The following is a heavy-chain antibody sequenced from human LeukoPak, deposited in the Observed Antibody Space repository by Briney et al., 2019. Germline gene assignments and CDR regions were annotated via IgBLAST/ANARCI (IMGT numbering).Heavy chain of an antibody. CDR3: ARDRGNCNDPGGYYFDY. V-gene: IGHV4-4*07. CDR1: GGSISSYY. CDR2: IYTSGST. Sequence: SETLSLTCTVSGGSISSYYWSWIRQPAGKRLEWIGRIYTSGSTNYNPSLKSRVTMSVDTSKNQFSLKLSSVTAADTAVYYCARDRGNCNDPGGYYFDYWGQGTLVTVSS. J-gene: IGHJ4*02. D-gene: IGHD1-1*01.